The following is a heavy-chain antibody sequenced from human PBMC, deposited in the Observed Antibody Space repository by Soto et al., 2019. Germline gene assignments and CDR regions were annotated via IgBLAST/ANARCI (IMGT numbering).Heavy chain of an antibody. V-gene: IGHV1-46*01. CDR1: GYTFTSYI. J-gene: IGHJ3*02. CDR3: GRVRTSDYWSGYSPVDI. CDR2: INPSGGST. Sequence: QVLLVQSGAEVRKPGASVKLSCKTSGYTFTSYIIHWVRQAPGQGLEWVGLINPSGGSTNYAQRCQGRVSVTRDTSTSIVSMDLSSLRSEDTALYYCGRVRTSDYWSGYSPVDIWGEGTMVTVST. D-gene: IGHD3-3*01.